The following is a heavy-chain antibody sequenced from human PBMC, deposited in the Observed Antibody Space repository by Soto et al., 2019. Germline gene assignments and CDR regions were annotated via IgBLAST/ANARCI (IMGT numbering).Heavy chain of an antibody. D-gene: IGHD2-15*01. CDR1: GGSMYRSGYY. J-gene: IGHJ4*02. Sequence: QVQLQESGPGLVKPSETLSLTCTVSGGSMYRSGYYWGWIRQPPGRGRGWIGNIDYNGVTYSNTSLKSRVTISRDTSKNQFALKLTSVTAAYTALYDCGKMLVGATGHTDSDSWGPGTLVAVSS. CDR2: IDYNGVT. CDR3: GKMLVGATGHTDSDS. V-gene: IGHV4-39*01.